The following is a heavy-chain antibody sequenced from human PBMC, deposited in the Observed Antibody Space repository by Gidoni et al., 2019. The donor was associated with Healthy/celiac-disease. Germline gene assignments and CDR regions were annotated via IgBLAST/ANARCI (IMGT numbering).Heavy chain of an antibody. Sequence: QVQLVQSGAAVKKPGASVKVSCKASGYTFTSYALPWVRQAPGQRLEWMGWINAGNGNTKYAQKFQGRVTITRDTSASTAYMELSSLRSEDTAVYYCAREAPSHEYCSGGSCYSTYFDYWGQGTLVTVSS. CDR2: INAGNGNT. CDR3: AREAPSHEYCSGGSCYSTYFDY. J-gene: IGHJ4*02. CDR1: GYTFTSYA. D-gene: IGHD2-15*01. V-gene: IGHV1-3*01.